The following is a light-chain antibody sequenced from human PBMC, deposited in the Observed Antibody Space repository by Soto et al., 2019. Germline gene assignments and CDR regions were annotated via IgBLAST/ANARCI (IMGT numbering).Light chain of an antibody. CDR1: QSINTY. V-gene: IGKV3-11*01. CDR3: QQYGYSPIT. CDR2: DAS. J-gene: IGKJ5*01. Sequence: NVLTQSPATLSLSPGEGATLSCRASQSINTYLAWYQQKPGQAPRLLIYDASKRATGIPARFSGSGSGTNFTLTISSLEPEDFAVYYCQQYGYSPITFGQGTRLEIK.